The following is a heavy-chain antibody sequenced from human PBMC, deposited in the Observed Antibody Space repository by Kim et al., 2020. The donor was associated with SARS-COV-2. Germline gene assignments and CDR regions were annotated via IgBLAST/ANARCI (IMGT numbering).Heavy chain of an antibody. CDR2: IRSKAYGGTT. Sequence: GGSLRLSCTASGFTFGDYAMSWVRQAPGKGLEWVGFIRSKAYGGTTEYAASVKGRFTISRDDSKSIAYLQMNSLKTEDTAVYYCTMETDDSSGYYLFDYWGQGTLVTVSS. CDR3: TMETDDSSGYYLFDY. CDR1: GFTFGDYA. V-gene: IGHV3-49*04. J-gene: IGHJ4*02. D-gene: IGHD3-22*01.